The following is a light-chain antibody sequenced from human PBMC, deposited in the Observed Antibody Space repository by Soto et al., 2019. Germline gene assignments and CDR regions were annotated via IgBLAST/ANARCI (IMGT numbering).Light chain of an antibody. CDR3: SSLTTRFTYV. CDR2: EVS. Sequence: SVLTQPASVSGSPGQSVAISCSGTSSDVGAYNYVSWYQQHPGKAPKLLLSEVSNRPSGVSDRFSGSKSGNTASLTISGLQAEDEADYYCSSLTTRFTYVFGTGIKVTVL. J-gene: IGLJ1*01. CDR1: SSDVGAYNY. V-gene: IGLV2-14*01.